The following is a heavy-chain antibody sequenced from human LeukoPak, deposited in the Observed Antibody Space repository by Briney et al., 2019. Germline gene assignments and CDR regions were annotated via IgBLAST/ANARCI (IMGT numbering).Heavy chain of an antibody. J-gene: IGHJ3*02. CDR2: IYYSGSA. D-gene: IGHD6-19*01. CDR3: ARNQAVAGNHGAFDI. V-gene: IGHV4-28*01. Sequence: SDTLSLTCAVSGYSISSSNWWGWIRQPPGKGLEWIGYIYYSGSAYYNPSLKSRVTMSVDASKNQFSLKLSSVTAVDTAVYYCARNQAVAGNHGAFDIWGQGTMVTVSS. CDR1: GYSISSSNW.